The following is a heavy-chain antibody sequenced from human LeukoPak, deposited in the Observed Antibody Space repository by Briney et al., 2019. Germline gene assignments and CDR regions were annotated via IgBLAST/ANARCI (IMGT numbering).Heavy chain of an antibody. J-gene: IGHJ1*01. CDR1: GFTFSSYA. V-gene: IGHV3-23*01. D-gene: IGHD6-19*01. CDR2: ITTGGRP. CDR3: VENGALAVDYFQH. Sequence: GGSLRLSCAASGFTFSSYAMSWVRQAPGKGLEWVSGITTGGRPYYADSVKGRFTISRDNSKNTVYLQMNGLRAEDTAVYYCVENGALAVDYFQHWGQGTLVTVSS.